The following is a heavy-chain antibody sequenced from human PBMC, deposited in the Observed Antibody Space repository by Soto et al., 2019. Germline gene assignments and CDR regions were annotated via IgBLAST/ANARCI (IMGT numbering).Heavy chain of an antibody. CDR3: AEVTRYSTAPGTPGNYFDY. J-gene: IGHJ4*02. CDR2: ISGSGGST. V-gene: IGHV3-23*01. D-gene: IGHD6-13*01. Sequence: HGGSLRLCCAACGLTFCSYAMSWVRQAPGKGLEWVSAISGSGGSTYYAASVKGRFTISRDNSKNTLYLQMNSLRAEDTAVYYCAEVTRYSTAPGTPGNYFDYWGQGTLVTVSS. CDR1: GLTFCSYA.